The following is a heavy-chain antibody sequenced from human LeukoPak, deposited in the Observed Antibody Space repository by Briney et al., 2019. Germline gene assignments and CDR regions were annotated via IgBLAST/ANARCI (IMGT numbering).Heavy chain of an antibody. CDR2: LYTSGST. D-gene: IGHD2-15*01. J-gene: IGHJ5*02. CDR1: GFTFSSYW. V-gene: IGHV4-4*08. CDR3: ARDRRYQYCSGGSCSVTNWFDP. Sequence: PGGSLRLSCAASGFTFSSYWMSWVRQAPGKGLEWVGRLYTSGSTNYNPSLKSRVTISVDTSKNQFSLKLSSVTAADTAVYYCARDRRYQYCSGGSCSVTNWFDPWGQGTLVTVSS.